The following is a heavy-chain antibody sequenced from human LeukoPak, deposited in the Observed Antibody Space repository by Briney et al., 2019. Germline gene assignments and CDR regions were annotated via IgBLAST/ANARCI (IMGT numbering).Heavy chain of an antibody. J-gene: IGHJ4*02. D-gene: IGHD2-2*01. V-gene: IGHV3-74*01. CDR3: ARAPLGSPMDY. Sequence: GGSLRLSCAASGFTFSNYGMHWGRQAPGKGLEWVSRIDTDGSSTNYADSVKGRITISRDNAKNTLYLQMNSLRAEDTAVYYCARAPLGSPMDYWGQGTLVTVSS. CDR2: IDTDGSST. CDR1: GFTFSNYG.